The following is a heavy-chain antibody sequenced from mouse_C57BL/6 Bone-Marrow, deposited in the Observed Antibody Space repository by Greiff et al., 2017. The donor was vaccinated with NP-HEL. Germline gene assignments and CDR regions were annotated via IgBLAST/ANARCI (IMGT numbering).Heavy chain of an antibody. CDR2: IDPSDSYT. V-gene: IGHV1-69*01. D-gene: IGHD4-1*01. Sequence: QVQLQQPGAELVMPGASVKLSCKASGYTFTSYWMHWVKQRPGQGLEWIGEIDPSDSYTNYNQKFKGKSTLTVDKSSSTAYMQLSSLTSEDSAVYYCAREENWDGFAYWGQGTLVTVSA. J-gene: IGHJ3*01. CDR1: GYTFTSYW. CDR3: AREENWDGFAY.